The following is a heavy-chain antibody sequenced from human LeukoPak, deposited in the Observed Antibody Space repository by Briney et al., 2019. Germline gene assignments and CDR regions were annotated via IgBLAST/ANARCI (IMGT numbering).Heavy chain of an antibody. V-gene: IGHV4-61*01. Sequence: SETLSLTCTVSGGSVSSGSYYWSWIRQPPGKGLEWIGYIYYSGSTNYNPSLKSRVTISVDTSKNQFSLKLSSVTAADTAVYYCAREIGSSGWLRFDPWGQGTLVTVSS. CDR3: AREIGSSGWLRFDP. CDR2: IYYSGST. J-gene: IGHJ5*02. CDR1: GGSVSSGSYY. D-gene: IGHD6-19*01.